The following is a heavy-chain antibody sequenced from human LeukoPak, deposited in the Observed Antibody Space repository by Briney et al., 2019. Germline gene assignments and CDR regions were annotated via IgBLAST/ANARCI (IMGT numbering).Heavy chain of an antibody. J-gene: IGHJ4*02. Sequence: SETLSLTCAVYGGSFSGYYWSWIRQPPGKGLEWIGEINHSGSTNYNPSLKSRVTISVDTSKNQFSLKLSSVTAADTAVYYCAGMPGIAVAGIDYWGQGTLVTVSS. CDR1: GGSFSGYY. D-gene: IGHD6-19*01. CDR3: AGMPGIAVAGIDY. V-gene: IGHV4-34*01. CDR2: INHSGST.